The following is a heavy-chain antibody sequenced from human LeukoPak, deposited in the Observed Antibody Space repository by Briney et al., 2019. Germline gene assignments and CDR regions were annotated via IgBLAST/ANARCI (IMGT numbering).Heavy chain of an antibody. Sequence: SETLSLTCTVSGGSISSGGYYWSWIRQHPGKGLEWIGYIYYSGSTYYNPSLKSRVTISVDTSKNQFSLKLSSVTAADTAVYYCARGQLWLSAMFDYWGQGTLVTVSS. CDR1: GGSISSGGYY. J-gene: IGHJ4*02. CDR2: IYYSGST. D-gene: IGHD5-18*01. CDR3: ARGQLWLSAMFDY. V-gene: IGHV4-31*03.